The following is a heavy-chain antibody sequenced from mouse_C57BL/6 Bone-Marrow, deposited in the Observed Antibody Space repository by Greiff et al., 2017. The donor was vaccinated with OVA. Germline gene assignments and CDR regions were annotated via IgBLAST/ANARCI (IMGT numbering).Heavy chain of an antibody. CDR3: ASAVFAY. CDR2: IDPSDSYT. CDR1: GYTFTSYW. V-gene: IGHV1-50*01. J-gene: IGHJ3*01. Sequence: QAQLQQPGAELVKPGASVKLSCKASGYTFTSYWMQWVKQRPGQGLEWIGEIDPSDSYTNYNQKFKGKATLTVDTSSSTAYMQLNSLTSEDSAVYYCASAVFAYWGQGTLVTVSA.